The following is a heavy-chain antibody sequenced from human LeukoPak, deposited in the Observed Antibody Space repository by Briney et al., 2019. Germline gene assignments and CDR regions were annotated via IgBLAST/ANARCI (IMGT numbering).Heavy chain of an antibody. CDR3: ARAYSGRYGLGYYYMDV. J-gene: IGHJ6*03. CDR1: GFAFSNAW. D-gene: IGHD1-26*01. Sequence: PGLAVRLSCAASGFAFSNAWMSWVRQAPGKGLEWGASISSSSRYIYYADSVNGRLTTSRDNAHNSLYLQMNSRRAEDTAVYYCARAYSGRYGLGYYYMDVWGKGTTVTISS. CDR2: ISSSSRYI. V-gene: IGHV3-21*01.